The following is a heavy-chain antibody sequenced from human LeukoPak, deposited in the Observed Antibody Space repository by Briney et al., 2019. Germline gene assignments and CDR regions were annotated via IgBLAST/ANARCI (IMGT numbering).Heavy chain of an antibody. Sequence: SETLSLTCAVSGYSISSGYYWGWIRQPPGKGLEWIGSIYQSGSTYYNPSLKSRVTISVDTSKNQFSLKLSSVTAADTAVYYCARLRPNNYYYDSSGYFDYWGQGTLVTVSS. CDR2: IYQSGST. CDR3: ARLRPNNYYYDSSGYFDY. V-gene: IGHV4-38-2*01. CDR1: GYSISSGYY. J-gene: IGHJ4*02. D-gene: IGHD3-22*01.